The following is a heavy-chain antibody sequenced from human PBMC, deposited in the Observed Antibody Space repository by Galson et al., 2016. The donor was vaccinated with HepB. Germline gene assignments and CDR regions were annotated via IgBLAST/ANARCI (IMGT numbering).Heavy chain of an antibody. CDR1: GGTFSTYA. CDR3: ARASLPYQLLGTFDI. CDR2: IIPIFSTA. V-gene: IGHV1-69*13. Sequence: SVKVSCKASGGTFSTYAITWVRQAPGQGLEWMGGIIPIFSTANYAQKFQDRVTITADESTTTAYMELSSLRSGDTAVYYCARASLPYQLLGTFDIWGQGTMLTVS. J-gene: IGHJ3*02. D-gene: IGHD2-2*01.